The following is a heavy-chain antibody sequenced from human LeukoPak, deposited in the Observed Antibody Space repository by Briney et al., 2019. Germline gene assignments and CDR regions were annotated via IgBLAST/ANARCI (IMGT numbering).Heavy chain of an antibody. D-gene: IGHD6-19*01. CDR1: GGSISSYY. V-gene: IGHV4-4*07. J-gene: IGHJ6*02. CDR3: ARTIPHSSGWYSWDYYYYGMDV. CDR2: IYISGST. Sequence: SETLSLTCTVSGGSISSYYWSWIRQPAGKGLDWIGRIYISGSTNYNPSLKSRVTMSVDTSKNQFSLKLSSVTAADTAVYYCARTIPHSSGWYSWDYYYYGMDVWGQGTTVTVSS.